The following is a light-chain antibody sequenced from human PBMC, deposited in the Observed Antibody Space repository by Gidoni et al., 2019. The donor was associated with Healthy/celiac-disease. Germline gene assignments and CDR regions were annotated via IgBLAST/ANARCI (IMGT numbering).Light chain of an antibody. Sequence: DIQMPQSPSSLSASVGDRVTITCQASQDISNYLNWYQQKPGKAPKLLIYDASNLETGVPSRFSGSGSGTDFTFTISSLQPEDIATYYCQQYDNLLGDTFGQGTKLEIK. CDR1: QDISNY. J-gene: IGKJ2*01. CDR3: QQYDNLLGDT. CDR2: DAS. V-gene: IGKV1-33*01.